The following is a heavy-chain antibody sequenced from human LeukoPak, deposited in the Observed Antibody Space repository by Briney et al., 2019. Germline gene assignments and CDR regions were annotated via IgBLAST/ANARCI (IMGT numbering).Heavy chain of an antibody. CDR1: GFTFSSYS. V-gene: IGHV3-21*01. Sequence: GGSLRLSCAASGFTFSSYSMNWVRQAPGKGLEWVSSISSISSYIYYADSVKGRFTISRDNAKNSLYLQMNSLRAEDTAVYYCARDHLSSGSSPDYYYYYYMDVWGKGTTVTISS. J-gene: IGHJ6*03. CDR3: ARDHLSSGSSPDYYYYYYMDV. CDR2: ISSISSYI. D-gene: IGHD6-19*01.